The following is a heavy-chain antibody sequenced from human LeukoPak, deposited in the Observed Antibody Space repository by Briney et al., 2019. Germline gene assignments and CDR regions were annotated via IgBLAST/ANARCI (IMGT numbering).Heavy chain of an antibody. D-gene: IGHD3-22*01. CDR2: ISSSSTSI. CDR1: GFTFSDYR. CDR3: ARDTTLYYYDSSGPDY. Sequence: GGSLRLSCAASGFTFSDYRMVWVRQAPRKGLEWVSSISSSSTSIYYADSVKGRFTTSRDNAKNSLFLQINSLRVEDTAVYYCARDTTLYYYDSSGPDYWGQGTLVTVSS. J-gene: IGHJ4*02. V-gene: IGHV3-48*01.